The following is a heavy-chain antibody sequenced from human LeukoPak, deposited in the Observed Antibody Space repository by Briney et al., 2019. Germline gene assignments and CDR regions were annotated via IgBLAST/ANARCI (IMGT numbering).Heavy chain of an antibody. D-gene: IGHD1-26*01. V-gene: IGHV1-18*01. J-gene: IGHJ4*02. CDR3: ARGDWEPFWY. Sequence: EWLGWISGDKGNTNYAQKVQGRVTMTTDTSTSTAYMELRSLRPEDTAVYLGARGDWEPFWYWGQGTLVTVSS. CDR2: ISGDKGNT.